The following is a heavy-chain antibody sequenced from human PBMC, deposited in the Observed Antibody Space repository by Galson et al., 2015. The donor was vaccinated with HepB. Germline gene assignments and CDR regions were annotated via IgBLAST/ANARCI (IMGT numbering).Heavy chain of an antibody. CDR1: GYIFTNYY. V-gene: IGHV1-46*01. Sequence: SVKVSCKAFGYIFTNYYMHWVRQAPGQGLEWMGIIKPSGDSPTYAQKFQGRVTMTGDTSTSTVYMELSSLRSEDTAIYYCARSFDYGDYIPGGHMDVWGQGTPVTVSS. CDR3: ARSFDYGDYIPGGHMDV. D-gene: IGHD4-17*01. J-gene: IGHJ6*02. CDR2: IKPSGDSP.